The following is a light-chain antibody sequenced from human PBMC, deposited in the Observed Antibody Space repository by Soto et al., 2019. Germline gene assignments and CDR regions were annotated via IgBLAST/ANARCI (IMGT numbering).Light chain of an antibody. CDR3: SSFTTTYTRV. J-gene: IGLJ1*01. CDR2: EVS. Sequence: QSVLTQPASVSGSPGQSITISCTGTSSDVGGYNYVSWYQQHPGKAPKLMIYEVSNRPSGVSTRFSGSKSGNTASLTISGLQADDDADYYCSSFTTTYTRVFGSGTKVTVL. CDR1: SSDVGGYNY. V-gene: IGLV2-14*01.